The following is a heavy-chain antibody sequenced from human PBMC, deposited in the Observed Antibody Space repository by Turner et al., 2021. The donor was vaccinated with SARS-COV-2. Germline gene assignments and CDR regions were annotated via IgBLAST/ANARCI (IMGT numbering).Heavy chain of an antibody. V-gene: IGHV3-74*01. J-gene: IGHJ4*02. CDR2: INSDESST. D-gene: IGHD2-15*01. CDR3: ARDVITATPGLDY. CDR1: GFTFSGYW. Sequence: EVQLVESGGGLVQPGGSLRLSCAASGFTFSGYWMHWVRQAPGKGLVWVSRINSDESSTSYADSVKGRFTISRDNAKNTLYLQMNSLRAEDTAVYYCARDVITATPGLDYWGQGTLVTVSS.